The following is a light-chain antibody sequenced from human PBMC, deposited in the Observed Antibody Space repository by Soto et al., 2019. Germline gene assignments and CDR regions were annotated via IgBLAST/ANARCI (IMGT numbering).Light chain of an antibody. CDR1: SSNIGSNT. V-gene: IGLV1-44*01. Sequence: QSVLTQPPSASGTTGQRVTISCSGGSSNIGSNTVNWYQQLPGTAPKLLIYSNNQRPSGVPDRFSGSKSGTSASLAISGLQSEDEAAYYCAAWDDSLNGQGVFGGGTKLTVL. CDR2: SNN. CDR3: AAWDDSLNGQGV. J-gene: IGLJ2*01.